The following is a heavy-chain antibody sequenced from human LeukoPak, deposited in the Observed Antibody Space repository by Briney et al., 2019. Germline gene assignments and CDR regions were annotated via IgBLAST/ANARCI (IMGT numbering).Heavy chain of an antibody. CDR1: GCSISSGSYY. D-gene: IGHD1-26*01. CDR2: IYTSGST. Sequence: PSETLSLTCTVSGCSISSGSYYWSWIRPPAGKGLEWIGRIYTSGSTNYNPSLKSRVTISVDTSKNQFSLKLSSVTAADTAVYYCAREGGALDPWGQGTLVTVPS. V-gene: IGHV4-61*02. CDR3: AREGGALDP. J-gene: IGHJ5*02.